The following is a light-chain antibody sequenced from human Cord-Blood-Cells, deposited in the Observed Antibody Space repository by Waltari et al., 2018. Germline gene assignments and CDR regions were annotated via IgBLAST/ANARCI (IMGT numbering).Light chain of an antibody. V-gene: IGLV2-11*01. CDR3: CSYAGSYTWV. CDR1: SSDVGGYNY. J-gene: IGLJ3*02. Sequence: QSALTQPHSVSGSPGQSVTISCTGTSSDVGGYNYVSWYQQHPGKAPKLMIYDVSKRPSGGPDRFSGSKSGNTASLTISGLQAEDDADYYCCSYAGSYTWVFGGGTKLTVL. CDR2: DVS.